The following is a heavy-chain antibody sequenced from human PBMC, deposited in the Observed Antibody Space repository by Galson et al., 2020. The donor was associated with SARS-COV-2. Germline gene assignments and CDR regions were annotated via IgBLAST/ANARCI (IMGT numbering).Heavy chain of an antibody. J-gene: IGHJ4*02. CDR3: ASEYDILTGYYEGRHATDY. CDR1: GFTFSSYG. V-gene: IGHV3-33*01. D-gene: IGHD3-9*01. Sequence: GESLKISCAASGFTFSSYGMHWVRQAPGKGLEWVAVLWYDGSNKYYADSVKGRFTISRDNSKNTLYLQMNSLRAEDTAVYYCASEYDILTGYYEGRHATDYWGQGPLVTVSS. CDR2: LWYDGSNK.